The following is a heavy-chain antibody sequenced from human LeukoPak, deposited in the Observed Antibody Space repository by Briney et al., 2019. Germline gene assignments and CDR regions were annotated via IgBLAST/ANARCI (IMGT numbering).Heavy chain of an antibody. CDR1: GFTFSSYA. Sequence: PGGSLRLSCAASGFTFSSYAMHWVRQAPGKGLEYVSAISSNGGSTYYANSVKGRFTISRDNSKNTPYLQMGSLRAEDMAVYYCARSYYYDSSGYPPSAEYFQHWGQGTLVTVSS. D-gene: IGHD3-22*01. V-gene: IGHV3-64*01. CDR3: ARSYYYDSSGYPPSAEYFQH. CDR2: ISSNGGST. J-gene: IGHJ1*01.